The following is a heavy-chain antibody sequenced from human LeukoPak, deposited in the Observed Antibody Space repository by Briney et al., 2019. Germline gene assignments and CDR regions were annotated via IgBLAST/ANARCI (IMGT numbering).Heavy chain of an antibody. CDR2: IIPIFGTA. CDR3: ARAAGYCSSTSCYRPSYNWFDP. V-gene: IGHV1-69*13. J-gene: IGHJ5*02. CDR1: GGTFSSYA. Sequence: SVKVSCKASGGTFSSYAISWVRQAPGQGPEWMGGIIPIFGTANYAQKFQGRVTITADESTSTAYMELSSLRSEDTAVYYCARAAGYCSSTSCYRPSYNWFDPWGQGTLVTVYS. D-gene: IGHD2-2*03.